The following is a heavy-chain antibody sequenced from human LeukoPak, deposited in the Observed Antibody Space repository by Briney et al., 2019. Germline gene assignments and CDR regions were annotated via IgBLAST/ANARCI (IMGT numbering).Heavy chain of an antibody. CDR2: IKQDGSEK. D-gene: IGHD2-15*01. V-gene: IGHV3-7*01. J-gene: IGHJ6*02. CDR3: AREDIVVVVATIYYYYGMDV. CDR1: GGTFSSYA. Sequence: ASVKVSCKASGGTFSSYAISWVRQAPGKGLEWVANIKQDGSEKYYVDSVKGRFTISRDNAKNSLYLQMNSLRAEDTAVYYCAREDIVVVVATIYYYYGMDVWGQGTTVTVSS.